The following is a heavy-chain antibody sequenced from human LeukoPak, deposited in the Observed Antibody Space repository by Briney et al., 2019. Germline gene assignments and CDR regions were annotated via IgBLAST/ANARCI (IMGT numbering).Heavy chain of an antibody. J-gene: IGHJ5*02. D-gene: IGHD2-2*03. Sequence: ASVKVSCKASGYTFTGYYMHWVRQAPGQGREGMGWINPNSGGTNYAQKFQGRVTMTRDTSISKAYMELSRLRSDDTAVYYCASVGYCSSTSCSPYNWFDPWGQGTLVTVSS. CDR3: ASVGYCSSTSCSPYNWFDP. V-gene: IGHV1-2*02. CDR1: GYTFTGYY. CDR2: INPNSGGT.